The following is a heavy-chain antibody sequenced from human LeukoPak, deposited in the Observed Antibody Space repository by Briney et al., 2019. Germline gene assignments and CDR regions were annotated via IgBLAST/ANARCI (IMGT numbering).Heavy chain of an antibody. CDR3: ARGLGYSYGSFDY. D-gene: IGHD5-18*01. CDR1: GGSFSGYY. V-gene: IGHV4-34*01. Sequence: SETLSLTCAVYGGSFSGYYWSWIRQPPGKGLEWIGYIYHSGSTYYNPSLKGRVTISVDRSKNQFSLKLSSVTAADTAVYHCARGLGYSYGSFDYWGQGTLVTVSS. CDR2: IYHSGST. J-gene: IGHJ4*02.